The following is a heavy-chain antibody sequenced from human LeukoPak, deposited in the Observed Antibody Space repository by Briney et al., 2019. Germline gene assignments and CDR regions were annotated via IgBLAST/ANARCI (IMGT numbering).Heavy chain of an antibody. V-gene: IGHV4-59*12. CDR3: ARGDPAAGQNAAGSDY. CDR2: IYYSGST. CDR1: GGSISSYY. D-gene: IGHD6-13*01. Sequence: SETLSLTCTVSGGSISSYYWSWIRQPPGKGLEWIGYIYYSGSTNYNPSLKSRVTISVDTSKNQFSLKLSSVTAADTAVYYCARGDPAAGQNAAGSDYWGQGTLVTVSS. J-gene: IGHJ4*02.